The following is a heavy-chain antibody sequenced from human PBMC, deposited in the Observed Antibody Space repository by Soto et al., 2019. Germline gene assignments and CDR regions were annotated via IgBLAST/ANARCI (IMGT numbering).Heavy chain of an antibody. CDR2: INPKTGDT. V-gene: IGHV1-2*02. D-gene: IGHD6-6*01. CDR1: GYTFTGYY. CDR3: VTGDHLVR. J-gene: IGHJ4*02. Sequence: QMQLVQSGAEARKPGASVKVSCKTSGYTFTGYYLNWVRQAPGRGLEWVGWINPKTGDTNNAQKFQGRVTMTTDTSIRTGYMELSGLKSDDTAVYYCVTGDHLVRWGQGTRVTVSS.